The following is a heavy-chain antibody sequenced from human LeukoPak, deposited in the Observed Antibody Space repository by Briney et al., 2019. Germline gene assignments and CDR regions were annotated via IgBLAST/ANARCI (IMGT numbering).Heavy chain of an antibody. V-gene: IGHV3-21*01. Sequence: GGSLRLSCAASGFTFSSYSMNWVRQAPGKGLEWVSSISSSSSYIYYADSVKGRFTISRDNAKNSLYLQMNSLRAEDTAVYYCARDFTDSSGYSLGAFDIWGQGTMVTVSS. D-gene: IGHD3-22*01. CDR2: ISSSSSYI. CDR3: ARDFTDSSGYSLGAFDI. J-gene: IGHJ3*02. CDR1: GFTFSSYS.